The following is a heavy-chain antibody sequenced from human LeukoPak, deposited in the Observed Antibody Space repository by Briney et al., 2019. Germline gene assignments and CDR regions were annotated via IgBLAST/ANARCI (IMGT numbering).Heavy chain of an antibody. CDR1: GFTVSSNY. D-gene: IGHD3-22*01. Sequence: GGSLRLSCAASGFTVSSNYMSWVRQAPGKGLEWVSVIYSGGRTYYADSVKGRFTISRDNSKNTLYLQMNSLRAEDTAVYYCARETNSGYYLSYWGQGTLVIVSS. CDR3: ARETNSGYYLSY. CDR2: IYSGGRT. V-gene: IGHV3-66*01. J-gene: IGHJ4*02.